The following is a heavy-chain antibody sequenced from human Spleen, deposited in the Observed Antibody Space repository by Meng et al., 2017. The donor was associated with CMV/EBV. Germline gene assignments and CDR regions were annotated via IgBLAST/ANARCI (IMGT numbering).Heavy chain of an antibody. CDR1: ISSSTSY. V-gene: IGHV4-39*01. Sequence: ISSSTSYWGWIRQPPGKGLEWIGSIYYSGTTYYNPSLTSRLTISVDTSKNQFSLKLSSVTAADTAVYYCARGVLSGDIVVLPAAAFDPWGQGTLVTVSS. J-gene: IGHJ5*02. CDR3: ARGVLSGDIVVLPAAAFDP. D-gene: IGHD2-2*01. CDR2: IYYSGTT.